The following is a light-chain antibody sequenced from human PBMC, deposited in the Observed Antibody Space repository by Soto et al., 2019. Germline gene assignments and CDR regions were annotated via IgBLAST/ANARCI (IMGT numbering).Light chain of an antibody. CDR2: ATS. CDR3: QQTYSAPQT. J-gene: IGKJ1*01. V-gene: IGKV1-39*01. CDR1: QSISSY. Sequence: DIQMTQSPSSLSAFVGDRVTITCRASQSISSYLNWYQQKPGKAHNLLIYATSSLQSGVPSRFSGSGSGTDFTLTIRSLQAEDFATYFCQQTYSAPQTFGQGTKVDI.